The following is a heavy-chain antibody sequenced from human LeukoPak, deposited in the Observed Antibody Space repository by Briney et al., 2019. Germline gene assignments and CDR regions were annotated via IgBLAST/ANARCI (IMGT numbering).Heavy chain of an antibody. D-gene: IGHD3-22*01. CDR3: ARDPYDSSWGLCYFDY. CDR1: GFTFSSYW. Sequence: SGGSLRLSCAASGFTFSSYWMSCVRQAPGKGLEWVANIKQDGSDTYYVDSVKGRFTISRDNAKNSLYLQMKSMRAEDTDVYYCARDPYDSSWGLCYFDYWGQGNLVTVSS. J-gene: IGHJ4*02. CDR2: IKQDGSDT. V-gene: IGHV3-7*04.